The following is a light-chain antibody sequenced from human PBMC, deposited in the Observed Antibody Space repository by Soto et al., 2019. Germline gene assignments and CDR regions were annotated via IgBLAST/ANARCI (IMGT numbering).Light chain of an antibody. CDR3: SSYAGSNNFVV. V-gene: IGLV2-8*01. Sequence: QSVLTQPPSASGSPGQSVTISCAGSSSDVGAYDSVSWYQQHPGKAPKLIISEVDKRPSGVPDRFSGSKSGNTASLTVSGLQTDDDADYYCSSYAGSNNFVVFGTGTKLTVL. CDR1: SSDVGAYDS. J-gene: IGLJ1*01. CDR2: EVD.